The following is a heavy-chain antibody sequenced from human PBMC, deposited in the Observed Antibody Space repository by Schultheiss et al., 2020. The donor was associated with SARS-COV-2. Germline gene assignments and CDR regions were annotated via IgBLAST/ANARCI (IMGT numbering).Heavy chain of an antibody. CDR2: IYYSGST. J-gene: IGHJ3*02. V-gene: IGHV4-59*01. CDR3: ASTPRSSGWYLDAFDI. CDR1: GGSISNYY. Sequence: SETLSLTCTVSGGSISNYYWSWIRQPPGKGLEWIGYIYYSGSTNYNPSLKSRVTISVDTSKNQFSLKLSSVTAADTAVYYCASTPRSSGWYLDAFDIWGQGTMVTVSS. D-gene: IGHD6-19*01.